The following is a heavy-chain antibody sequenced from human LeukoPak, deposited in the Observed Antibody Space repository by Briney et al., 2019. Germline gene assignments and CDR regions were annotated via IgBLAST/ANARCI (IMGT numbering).Heavy chain of an antibody. Sequence: GGSLRLSCAASGFTVSSNYMSWVRQAPGKGLEWVSVIYSGGSTYYADSVKGRFTISRDNSKNTLYLQMNSLRAEDTAVYYCAKVPTCGSGSYSLDYWGQGTLVTVSS. CDR2: IYSGGST. CDR3: AKVPTCGSGSYSLDY. V-gene: IGHV3-66*01. D-gene: IGHD3-10*01. CDR1: GFTVSSNY. J-gene: IGHJ4*02.